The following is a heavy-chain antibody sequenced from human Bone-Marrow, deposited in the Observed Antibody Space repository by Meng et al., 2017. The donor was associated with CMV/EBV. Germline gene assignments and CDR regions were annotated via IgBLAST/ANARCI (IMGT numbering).Heavy chain of an antibody. D-gene: IGHD3-3*01. CDR2: MNPNSGNT. CDR3: ARGPYYDFWSGYYTYYYYYGMDV. J-gene: IGHJ6*02. CDR1: GGTFSSYA. V-gene: IGHV1-8*02. Sequence: ASVKVSCKASGGTFSSYAISWVRQAPGQGLEWMGWMNPNSGNTGYAQKFQGRVTMTRNTSISTAYMELSSLRSEDTAVYYCARGPYYDFWSGYYTYYYYYGMDVWGQGTTVTVSS.